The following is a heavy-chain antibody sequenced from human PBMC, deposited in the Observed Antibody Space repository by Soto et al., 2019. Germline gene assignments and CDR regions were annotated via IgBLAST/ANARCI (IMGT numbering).Heavy chain of an antibody. D-gene: IGHD5-12*01. V-gene: IGHV1-69*02. CDR1: GGTFSSYT. CDR3: GPDASAYAVTAC. J-gene: IGHJ4*02. CDR2: IIPILGIA. Sequence: QVQLVQSGAEVKKPGSSVKVSCKASGGTFSSYTISWVRQAPGQGLEWMGRIIPILGIANYAQKFQGRVTIAADKTKSADYMDMTSQQSEDTAVNSCGPDASAYAVTACWGKGSLVTVS.